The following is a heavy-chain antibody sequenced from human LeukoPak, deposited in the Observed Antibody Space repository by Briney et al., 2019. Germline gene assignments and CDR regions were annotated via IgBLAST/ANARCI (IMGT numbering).Heavy chain of an antibody. CDR1: GFTFSSYG. Sequence: PGGSLRLSCAASGFTFSSYGMHWVRQAPGKGLEWVAVISYDGSNKYYADSVKGRFTISRDNSKTTLYLQMNSLRAEDTAVYYCAKDQYGSGICHFDYWGQGTLVTVSS. J-gene: IGHJ4*02. D-gene: IGHD3-10*01. CDR2: ISYDGSNK. CDR3: AKDQYGSGICHFDY. V-gene: IGHV3-30*18.